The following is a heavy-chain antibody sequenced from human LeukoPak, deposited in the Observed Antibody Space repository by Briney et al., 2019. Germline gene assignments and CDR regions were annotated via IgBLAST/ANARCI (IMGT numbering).Heavy chain of an antibody. CDR1: GGSISSSSYY. CDR2: IYYSGST. CDR3: ARSDSSGYYYGVRSFAWAY. J-gene: IGHJ4*02. V-gene: IGHV4-39*01. Sequence: SETLSLTCTVSGGSISSSSYYWGWIRQPPGKGLEWIGSIYYSGSTYYNPSLKSRVTISVDTSKNQFSLKLSSVTAADTAVYYCARSDSSGYYYGVRSFAWAYWGQGTLVTVSS. D-gene: IGHD3-22*01.